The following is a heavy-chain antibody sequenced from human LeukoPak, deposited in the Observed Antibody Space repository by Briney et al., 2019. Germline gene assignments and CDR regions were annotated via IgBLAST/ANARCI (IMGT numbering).Heavy chain of an antibody. J-gene: IGHJ6*03. CDR1: GFTFSSYS. Sequence: GGSLRLSCAASGFTFSSYSMNWVRQAPGKRLEWVSYISSSSSTIYYADSVKGRFTISRDNAKNSLYLQMNSLRAEDTAVYYCARVRYPRVYYYMDVWGKGTTVTVSS. V-gene: IGHV3-48*01. D-gene: IGHD1-1*01. CDR3: ARVRYPRVYYYMDV. CDR2: ISSSSSTI.